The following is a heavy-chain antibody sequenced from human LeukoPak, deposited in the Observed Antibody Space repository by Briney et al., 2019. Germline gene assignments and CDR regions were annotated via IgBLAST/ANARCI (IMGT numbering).Heavy chain of an antibody. D-gene: IGHD2-15*01. V-gene: IGHV4-39*01. Sequence: SETLSLTCTVSGDSISSSGYYWGWIRQPPGKGLEWIGSIYYTGSTYNNPSLKSRVITSVDTSKNQFSLKLSSVTAADTAVYYCASGPSIVDAFDIWGQGTMVTVSS. J-gene: IGHJ3*02. CDR2: IYYTGST. CDR1: GDSISSSGYY. CDR3: ASGPSIVDAFDI.